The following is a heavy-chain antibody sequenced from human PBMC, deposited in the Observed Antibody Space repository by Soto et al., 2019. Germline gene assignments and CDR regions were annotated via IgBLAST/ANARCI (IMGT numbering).Heavy chain of an antibody. CDR1: GGSISSGGYY. D-gene: IGHD1-1*01. J-gene: IGHJ5*02. Sequence: SETLSLTCTVSGGSISSGGYYWSWIRQHPGKGLEWVGYIDYSGSTYYNPSLRSRVTISVDTSKNQFSLKLSSVTAADTAVYFCSIDRGTTSPSDGWFEPLGQVTLVTVSS. CDR2: IDYSGST. CDR3: SIDRGTTSPSDGWFEP. V-gene: IGHV4-31*03.